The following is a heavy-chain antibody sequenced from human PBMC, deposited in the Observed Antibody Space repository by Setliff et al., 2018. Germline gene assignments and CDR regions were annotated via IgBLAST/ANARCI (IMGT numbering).Heavy chain of an antibody. V-gene: IGHV3-11*01. CDR3: AGTTGYRLEGDFDY. J-gene: IGHJ4*02. CDR2: IHDSGNPT. Sequence: GGSLRLSCAASGFTFSNYYMTWIRQAPGKGLEWISYIHDSGNPTYYADSVKGRFTVSRDNAKNSLYLQMTSLRAEDTAIYYCAGTTGYRLEGDFDYWGQGTLVTVSS. CDR1: GFTFSNYY. D-gene: IGHD3-16*01.